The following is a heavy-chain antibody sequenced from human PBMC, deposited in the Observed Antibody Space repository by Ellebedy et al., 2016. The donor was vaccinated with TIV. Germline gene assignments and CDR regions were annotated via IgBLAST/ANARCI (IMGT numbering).Heavy chain of an antibody. V-gene: IGHV3-66*04. D-gene: IGHD4-11*01. Sequence: GESLKISCAASGFSVTRNYMSWVRQAPGGGLEWVSVISIDGTTYSGDSVKGRFTISRDTSKNTVHLQMNSLRVEDTAVYYCARQAGSNYFLIEDWGQGTLVTVSS. CDR3: ARQAGSNYFLIED. CDR2: ISIDGTT. CDR1: GFSVTRNY. J-gene: IGHJ4*02.